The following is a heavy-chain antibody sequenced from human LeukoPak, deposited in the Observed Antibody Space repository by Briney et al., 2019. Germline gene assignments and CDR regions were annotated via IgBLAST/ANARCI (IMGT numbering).Heavy chain of an antibody. CDR3: AKSPPQTIFGVVITPAFDY. CDR1: GLTLSSYW. Sequence: GGSLRLSCAASGLTLSSYWMSWVRQAPGKGLEWVANIKQDGSEKYYVDPVKGRFTISRDDAKNSLYLQMNSLRAEDTAVYYCAKSPPQTIFGVVITPAFDYWGQGTLVTVSS. V-gene: IGHV3-7*03. J-gene: IGHJ4*02. D-gene: IGHD3-3*01. CDR2: IKQDGSEK.